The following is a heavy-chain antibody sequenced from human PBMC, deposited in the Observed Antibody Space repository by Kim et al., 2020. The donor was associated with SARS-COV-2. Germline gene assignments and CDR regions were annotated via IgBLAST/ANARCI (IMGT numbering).Heavy chain of an antibody. CDR3: ATAGGRWLATFHDAFDI. Sequence: SQTLSLTCAISGDSVSSNSAAWNWIRQSPSRGLEWLGRTYYRSKWYNDYAVSVKSRITINPDTSKNQFSLQLNSVTPEDTAVYYCATAGGRWLATFHDAFDIWGQGTMVTVSS. J-gene: IGHJ3*02. CDR1: GDSVSSNSAA. CDR2: TYYRSKWYN. D-gene: IGHD3-16*01. V-gene: IGHV6-1*01.